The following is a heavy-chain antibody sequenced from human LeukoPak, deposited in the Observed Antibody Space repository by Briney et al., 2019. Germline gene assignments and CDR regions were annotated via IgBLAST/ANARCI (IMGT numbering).Heavy chain of an antibody. J-gene: IGHJ5*02. Sequence: NAGESLQISCKTSGSSFTRYWIGWVRQLPGKGLEWMGIIQPGDSDTRYSPSFQGQVTISVDKSITTAYLQWSSLKASDTAMYYCARQYSSGSFDPWGQGTLVTVSS. V-gene: IGHV5-51*01. CDR2: IQPGDSDT. CDR1: GSSFTRYW. D-gene: IGHD3-22*01. CDR3: ARQYSSGSFDP.